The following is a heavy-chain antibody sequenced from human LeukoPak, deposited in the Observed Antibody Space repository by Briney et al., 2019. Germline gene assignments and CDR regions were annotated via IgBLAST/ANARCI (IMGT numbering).Heavy chain of an antibody. CDR1: GFTFSSYA. CDR3: AKGAPIVVVPAAISGWFDR. V-gene: IGHV3-23*01. J-gene: IGHJ5*02. Sequence: GGSLRLSCAVSGFTFSSYAMNWVRQAPGKGLEWVSVISGSGDSTYYADSVKGRFTISRDNSKNTLYLQMISLRAEDTAVYYCAKGAPIVVVPAAISGWFDRWGQGTLVTVSS. CDR2: ISGSGDST. D-gene: IGHD2-2*02.